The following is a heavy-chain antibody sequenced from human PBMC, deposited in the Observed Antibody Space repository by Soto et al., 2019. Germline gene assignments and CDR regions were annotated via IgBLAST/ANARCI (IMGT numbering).Heavy chain of an antibody. V-gene: IGHV5-10-1*01. J-gene: IGHJ4*02. CDR1: GYSFTSYW. D-gene: IGHD6-19*01. Sequence: KISCKGSGYSFTSYWISWVRQMPGKGLEWMGRIDPSDSYTNYSPSFQGHVTISADKSISTAYLQWSSLKASDTAMYYCARLCPFSGWYSTCRTDYWGQGTLVTVSS. CDR2: IDPSDSYT. CDR3: ARLCPFSGWYSTCRTDY.